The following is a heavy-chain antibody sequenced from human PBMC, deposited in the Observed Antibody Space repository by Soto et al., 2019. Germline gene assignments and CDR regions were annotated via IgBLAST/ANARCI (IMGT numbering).Heavy chain of an antibody. CDR1: GFTFDDYG. CDR2: INSNGGKT. CDR3: AREYGSGSSPPWFDP. J-gene: IGHJ5*02. Sequence: GESLKISCAASGFTFDDYGMSWVRQVPGKGLEWVSGINSNGGKTGYADSVKGRFTISRDNAKNSLYLQMNSLRVEDTALYHCAREYGSGSSPPWFDPWGQGTLVTVSS. D-gene: IGHD3-10*01. V-gene: IGHV3-20*01.